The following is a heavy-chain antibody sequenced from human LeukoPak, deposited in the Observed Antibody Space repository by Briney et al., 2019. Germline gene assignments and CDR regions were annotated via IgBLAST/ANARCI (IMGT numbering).Heavy chain of an antibody. CDR2: ISSSSSYI. CDR3: ARDPNYYGSGSYSRMDV. D-gene: IGHD3-10*01. J-gene: IGHJ6*04. CDR1: GFTFSSYS. V-gene: IGHV3-21*01. Sequence: GGSLRLSCAASGFTFSSYSMHWVRQAPGKGLEWASSISSSSSYIYYADSVKGRFTISRDNAKNTLYLQMNSLRAEDTAVYYCARDPNYYGSGSYSRMDVWGKGTTVTVSS.